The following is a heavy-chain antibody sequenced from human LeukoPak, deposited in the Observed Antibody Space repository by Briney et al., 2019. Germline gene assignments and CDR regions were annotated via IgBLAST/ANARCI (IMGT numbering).Heavy chain of an antibody. CDR2: IYYSGST. J-gene: IGHJ4*02. V-gene: IGHV4-39*01. CDR3: ASRWGSVFYFDY. D-gene: IGHD7-27*01. CDR1: GGSISSGGYY. Sequence: SETLSLTCTVSGGSISSGGYYWGWIRQPPGKGLEWIGSIYYSGSTYYNPSLKSRVTISVDTSKNQFSLKLSSVTAADTAVYYCASRWGSVFYFDYWGQGTLVTVSS.